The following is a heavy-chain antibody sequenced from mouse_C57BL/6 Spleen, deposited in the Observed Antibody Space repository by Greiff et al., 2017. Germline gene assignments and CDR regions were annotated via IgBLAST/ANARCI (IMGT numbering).Heavy chain of an antibody. D-gene: IGHD3-2*02. CDR3: AREGDSSGYGFDY. V-gene: IGHV1-39*01. CDR1: GYSFTDYN. CDR2: INPNYGTT. J-gene: IGHJ2*01. Sequence: VHVKQSGPELVKPGASVKISCKASGYSFTDYNMNWVKQSNGKSLEWIGVINPNYGTTSYNQKFKGKATLAVDQSSSTAYMQLDSLTSEDSAVYYCAREGDSSGYGFDYWGQGTTLTVSS.